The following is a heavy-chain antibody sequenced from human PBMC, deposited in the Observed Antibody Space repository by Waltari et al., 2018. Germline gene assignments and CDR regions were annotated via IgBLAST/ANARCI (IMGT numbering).Heavy chain of an antibody. CDR2: ISYDGSNK. D-gene: IGHD6-6*01. CDR3: AKDGSRSSYYFDY. Sequence: QVQLVESGGGVVQPGRSLRLSCAASEFTFSSYGMHWVRQAPGKVLEGVAVISYDGSNKYYADAVKGRFTISRDNSKNTLYLEMNSVKTEDMAVYYCAKDGSRSSYYFDYWGQGTLVTVSS. J-gene: IGHJ4*02. V-gene: IGHV3-30*18. CDR1: EFTFSSYG.